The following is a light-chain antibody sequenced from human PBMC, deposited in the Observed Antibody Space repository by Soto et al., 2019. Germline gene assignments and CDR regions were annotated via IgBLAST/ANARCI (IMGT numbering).Light chain of an antibody. Sequence: DVVMTQSPPSLPVTLGQPASISCRSSQSVVYSDGNAYLNWFQQRPGQSPRRLINTLSHRDSGVPDRFSGGGSGTDFTLKISRVEAEDVGIYYCMQGTHWPPTFGQGTKVEI. CDR1: QSVVYSDGNAY. CDR3: MQGTHWPPT. CDR2: TLS. V-gene: IGKV2-30*01. J-gene: IGKJ1*01.